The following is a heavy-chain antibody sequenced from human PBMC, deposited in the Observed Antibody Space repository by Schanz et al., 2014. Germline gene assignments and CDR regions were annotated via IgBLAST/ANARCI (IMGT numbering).Heavy chain of an antibody. Sequence: QVQLVESGGGLVKPGGSLRLSCAASGFTFSDYCMVWIRQAPGKGLEWVSYICSRRTVKYADSVKGRFTISRDNAKSSLYLQMGSLRAEDTAVYYCARSYSSGWYPYYYGMDVWGQGTTVTVSS. CDR3: ARSYSSGWYPYYYGMDV. CDR2: ICSRRTV. CDR1: GFTFSDYC. V-gene: IGHV3-11*04. D-gene: IGHD6-19*01. J-gene: IGHJ6*02.